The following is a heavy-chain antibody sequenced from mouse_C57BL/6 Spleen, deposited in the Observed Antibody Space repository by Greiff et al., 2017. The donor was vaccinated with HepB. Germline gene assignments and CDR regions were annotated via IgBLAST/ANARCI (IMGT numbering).Heavy chain of an antibody. Sequence: QVQLKESGPGLVAPSQSLSITCTVSGFSLTSYGVSWVRQPPGKGLEWLGVIWGDGSTTYHSALISRLSISQDNSKSQVFLKLNSRQTDDTATYYCAKNPWGKFINAMDYWGQGTSVTVSS. D-gene: IGHD1-1*01. CDR2: IWGDGST. CDR1: GFSLTSYG. V-gene: IGHV2-3*01. J-gene: IGHJ4*01. CDR3: AKNPWGKFINAMDY.